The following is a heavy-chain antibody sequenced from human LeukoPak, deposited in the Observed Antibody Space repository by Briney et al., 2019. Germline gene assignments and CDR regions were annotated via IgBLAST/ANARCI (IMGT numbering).Heavy chain of an antibody. J-gene: IGHJ4*02. Sequence: ASVKVSCKASGYMFTGYYMHWVRQAPGQGREWMGWINPNSGGTNHAQKFQGRVTMTRDTSISTAYMELSSLRSHDTALYYCARGYCSGDCFTLFDYWGQGTLVTVSS. V-gene: IGHV1-2*02. D-gene: IGHD2-21*02. CDR1: GYMFTGYY. CDR3: ARGYCSGDCFTLFDY. CDR2: INPNSGGT.